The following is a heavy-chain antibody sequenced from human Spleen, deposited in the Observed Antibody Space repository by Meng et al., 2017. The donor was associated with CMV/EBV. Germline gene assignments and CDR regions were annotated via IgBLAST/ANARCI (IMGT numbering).Heavy chain of an antibody. CDR3: AKDAFWGGTPSRQGY. Sequence: SGFAFSSYSMSWVRQAPGKGMEWVSAISGSGGSTYYADSVKGRFTISRDNSKNTLYLQMNSLRAEDTAVYYCAKDAFWGGTPSRQGYWGQGTLVPSPQ. CDR1: GFAFSSYS. V-gene: IGHV3-23*01. D-gene: IGHD3-3*01. CDR2: ISGSGGST. J-gene: IGHJ4*02.